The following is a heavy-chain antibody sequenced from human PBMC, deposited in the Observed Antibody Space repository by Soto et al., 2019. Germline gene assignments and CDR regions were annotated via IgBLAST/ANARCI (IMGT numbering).Heavy chain of an antibody. CDR2: ISAYNGNT. J-gene: IGHJ4*02. V-gene: IGHV1-18*04. CDR1: GYTFTSYG. D-gene: IGHD1-26*01. Sequence: GASVKVSCKASGYTFTSYGISWVRQAPGQGLEWMGWISAYNGNTNYAQKLQGRVTMTTDTSTSTAYMELRSLRSDDTAVYYCARDKGVYSGSFLGVNYWGQGTLVTVSS. CDR3: ARDKGVYSGSFLGVNY.